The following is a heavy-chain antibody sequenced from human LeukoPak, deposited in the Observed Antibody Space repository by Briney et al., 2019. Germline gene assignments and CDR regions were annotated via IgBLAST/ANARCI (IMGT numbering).Heavy chain of an antibody. CDR1: GFTFSIYS. CDR3: ARDACSSTSCYFDY. Sequence: GGSLRLSCAASGFTFSIYSMNWVRQAPGRGLEWVSYISSSSSTMYYADSVKGRFTISRDNAKNSLYLQMNSLRAEDTAVYYCARDACSSTSCYFDYWGQGTLVTVSS. J-gene: IGHJ4*02. D-gene: IGHD2-2*01. V-gene: IGHV3-48*01. CDR2: ISSSSSTM.